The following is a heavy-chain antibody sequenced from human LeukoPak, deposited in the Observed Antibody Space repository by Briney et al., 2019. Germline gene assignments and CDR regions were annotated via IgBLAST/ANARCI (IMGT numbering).Heavy chain of an antibody. CDR2: IYHSGST. J-gene: IGHJ4*02. CDR1: GGSISSGGYS. Sequence: SETLSLTCAVSGGSISSGGYSWSWIRQPPGKGLEWIGYIYHSGSTYYNPSLKSRVTISVDRSKNQFSLKLSSVTAADTDVYYCARGPPYIVVVTAIGFFDYWGQGTLVTVSS. D-gene: IGHD2-21*02. V-gene: IGHV4-30-2*01. CDR3: ARGPPYIVVVTAIGFFDY.